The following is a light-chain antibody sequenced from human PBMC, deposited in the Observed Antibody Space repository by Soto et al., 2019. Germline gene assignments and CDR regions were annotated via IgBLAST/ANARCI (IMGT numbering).Light chain of an antibody. Sequence: EIVLTQSPGTLSLSPGERATRSCRASQGVSSSYLAWYQQKPGQAPRLLIYGASSRATGIPDRFSGSGSGTDFTLTISRLEPEDFAVDYCQQYGSTPPYTFGQGTKLEIK. V-gene: IGKV3-20*01. CDR3: QQYGSTPPYT. J-gene: IGKJ2*01. CDR1: QGVSSSY. CDR2: GAS.